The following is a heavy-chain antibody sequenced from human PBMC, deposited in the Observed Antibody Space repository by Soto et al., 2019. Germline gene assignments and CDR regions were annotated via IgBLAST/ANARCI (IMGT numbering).Heavy chain of an antibody. Sequence: EVLLVESGGGVVQPGGSLKLSCAASGFVFKDSSIHWVRQASGKGLEWVGRIRDRAYNYATAYTASVKGRFTVSRDDSNNTAYLQMDSLTTEDTAIYYCTRLIIAAQDYWGQGTLVTVSS. D-gene: IGHD3-10*01. CDR2: IRDRAYNYAT. CDR3: TRLIIAAQDY. J-gene: IGHJ4*02. CDR1: GFVFKDSS. V-gene: IGHV3-73*01.